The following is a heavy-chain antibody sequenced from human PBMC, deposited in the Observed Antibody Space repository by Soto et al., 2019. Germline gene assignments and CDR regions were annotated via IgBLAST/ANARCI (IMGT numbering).Heavy chain of an antibody. CDR2: IYHSGST. CDR1: GGSISSSNW. Sequence: SETLSLTCAVSGGSISSSNWWSWVRQPPGKGLEWIGEIYHSGSTNYNPSLKSRVTISVDKSKNQFSLKLNSVTAADTAVYYCARLEGLPTISYDFDFWGPGALVTVSS. V-gene: IGHV4-4*02. D-gene: IGHD2-21*02. J-gene: IGHJ4*02. CDR3: ARLEGLPTISYDFDF.